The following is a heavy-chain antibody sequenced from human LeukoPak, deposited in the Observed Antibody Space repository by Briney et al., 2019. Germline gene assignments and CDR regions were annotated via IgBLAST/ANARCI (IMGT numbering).Heavy chain of an antibody. Sequence: ASVNVSCKASGGTFSSYAISWVRQAPGQGGEWVGGIIAIFGTANYAQKFQGRVTITADESTSTAYMELSSLRSEDTAVYYCAGGGSRSWLHWFDPWGQGTLVTVSS. CDR2: IIAIFGTA. CDR3: AGGGSRSWLHWFDP. J-gene: IGHJ5*02. V-gene: IGHV1-69*13. D-gene: IGHD1-26*01. CDR1: GGTFSSYA.